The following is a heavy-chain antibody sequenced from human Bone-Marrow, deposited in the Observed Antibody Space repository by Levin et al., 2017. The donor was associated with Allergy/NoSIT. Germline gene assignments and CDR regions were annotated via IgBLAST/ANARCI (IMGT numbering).Heavy chain of an antibody. CDR2: ILPDDSET. Sequence: GESLKISCQGSGYSFDNYWVGWVRQMPGKGLEWVGIILPDDSETRYRPSFRGQVTLSVDRSINTAYLEWTSLKASDTAIYYCARLGTADVVVVPAYYWGQGTQVTVSS. D-gene: IGHD2-15*01. V-gene: IGHV5-51*01. CDR3: ARLGTADVVVVPAYY. CDR1: GYSFDNYW. J-gene: IGHJ4*02.